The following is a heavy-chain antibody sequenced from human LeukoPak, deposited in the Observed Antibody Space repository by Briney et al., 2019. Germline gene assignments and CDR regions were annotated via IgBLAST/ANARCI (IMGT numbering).Heavy chain of an antibody. CDR1: GFTFRDHA. Sequence: GGSLRLSCEASGFTFRDHAMTWVRQGPGKGLEWASTISGRGDSTFYADSVKGRFTISRDNSKNTVYLQLNNLRDEDTAIYYCAEDSERYGVLEYWGQGTLVSVSA. J-gene: IGHJ4*02. V-gene: IGHV3-23*01. D-gene: IGHD4-17*01. CDR2: ISGRGDST. CDR3: AEDSERYGVLEY.